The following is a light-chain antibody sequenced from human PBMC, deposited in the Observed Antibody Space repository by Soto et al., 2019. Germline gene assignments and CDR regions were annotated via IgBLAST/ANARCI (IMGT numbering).Light chain of an antibody. V-gene: IGLV8-61*01. CDR2: NTN. CDR3: LLYVGSGSNRV. CDR1: SGSVSTNNY. Sequence: QTVVTQEPSFSVSPGGTITLTCGLSSGSVSTNNYPSWYQQTPGQAPRTLIYNTNTRSSGVADRFSGSILGTHAALTITGSEVYDEYDYYCLLYVGSGSNRVFGGGTQLTVL. J-gene: IGLJ3*02.